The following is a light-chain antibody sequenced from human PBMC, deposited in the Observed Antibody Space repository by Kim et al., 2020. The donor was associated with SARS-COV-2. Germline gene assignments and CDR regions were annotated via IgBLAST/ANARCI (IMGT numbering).Light chain of an antibody. CDR1: TGAVTSGHF. J-gene: IGLJ2*01. Sequence: PGGTVTLTCDSSTGAVTSGHFPYCCRQRPGPAPRTLIYDTGNRHSWTPARFSGSLLGGKAALTLSAAQAEDEADYYCLLSYSDSRVFGGGTQLTVL. CDR2: DTG. CDR3: LLSYSDSRV. V-gene: IGLV7-46*01.